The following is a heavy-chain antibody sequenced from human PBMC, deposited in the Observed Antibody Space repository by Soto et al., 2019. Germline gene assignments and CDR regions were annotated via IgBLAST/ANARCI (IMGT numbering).Heavy chain of an antibody. V-gene: IGHV3-33*01. CDR2: IWYDGSNK. CDR1: GFTFSSYG. J-gene: IGHJ3*02. D-gene: IGHD6-13*01. CDR3: ARESSSSSWYLGAFDI. Sequence: GGSLRLSCAASGFTFSSYGMHWVRQAPGKGLEWVAVIWYDGSNKYYADSVKGRFTISRDNSKNTLYLQMNSLRAEDTAVYYCARESSSSSWYLGAFDIWGQGTMVTVSS.